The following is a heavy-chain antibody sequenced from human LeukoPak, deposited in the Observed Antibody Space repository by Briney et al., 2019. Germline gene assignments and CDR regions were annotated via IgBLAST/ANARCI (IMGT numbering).Heavy chain of an antibody. CDR1: GGSIISYY. CDR2: IYTSGST. D-gene: IGHD3-9*01. V-gene: IGHV4-4*07. CDR3: ARDRRYFDWPYYFDY. J-gene: IGHJ4*02. Sequence: SGPLSLTCPVSGGSIISYYWSWIRRPAGKGLEGIGRIYTSGSTNYNPSLKSRVTMSVDTSKNQFSLKLSSVTAADTAVYYCARDRRYFDWPYYFDYWGQGTLVTVSS.